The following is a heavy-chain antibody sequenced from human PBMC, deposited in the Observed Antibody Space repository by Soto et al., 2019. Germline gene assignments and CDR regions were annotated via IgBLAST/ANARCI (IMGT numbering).Heavy chain of an antibody. CDR1: GSTFTSYD. CDR3: ARASSVVVVDDDNWFDP. CDR2: MNPNSGNT. V-gene: IGHV1-8*01. Sequence: QVQLVQSGAEVKKPGASVKVSCKASGSTFTSYDINWVRQATGQGLEWMGWMNPNSGNTGYAQKFQGRVTMTRNTSISTAYMELSSLRSEDTAVYYCARASSVVVVDDDNWFDPWGQGTLVTVSS. D-gene: IGHD2-15*01. J-gene: IGHJ5*02.